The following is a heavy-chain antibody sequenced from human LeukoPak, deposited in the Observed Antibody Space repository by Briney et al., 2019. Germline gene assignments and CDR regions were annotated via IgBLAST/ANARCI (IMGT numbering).Heavy chain of an antibody. CDR2: INHSGST. Sequence: SETLSLTCAVYGGSFSGYYWSWIRQPPGKGLEWIGEINHSGSTNYNPSLKSRVTISVDTSKNQFSLKLSSVTAADTALYYCAKGSGYSCADPFDYWGQGTLVTVSS. CDR3: AKGSGYSCADPFDY. CDR1: GGSFSGYY. D-gene: IGHD5-18*01. J-gene: IGHJ4*02. V-gene: IGHV4-34*01.